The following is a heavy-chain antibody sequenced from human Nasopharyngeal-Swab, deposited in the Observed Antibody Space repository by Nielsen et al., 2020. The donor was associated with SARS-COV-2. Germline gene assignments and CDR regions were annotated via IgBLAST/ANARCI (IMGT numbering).Heavy chain of an antibody. D-gene: IGHD3-10*01. Sequence: GGSLRLSCAASGFTFSSYEMNWVRQAPGKGLEWVSYISSSGSTIYYADSVKGRFTISRDNAKNSPYLQMNSLRAEDTAVYYCAREGGLLWFGESPEGGWFDPWGQGTLVTVSS. V-gene: IGHV3-48*03. CDR3: AREGGLLWFGESPEGGWFDP. CDR2: ISSSGSTI. J-gene: IGHJ5*02. CDR1: GFTFSSYE.